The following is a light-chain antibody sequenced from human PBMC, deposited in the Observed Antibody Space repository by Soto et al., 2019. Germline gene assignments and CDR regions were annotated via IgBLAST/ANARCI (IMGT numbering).Light chain of an antibody. CDR1: QSVSSSY. V-gene: IGKV3-20*01. Sequence: EIVLTHSPGTLSLSPGERATLSCRASQSVSSSYLAWYQQKPGQAPRLLIYGASSRATGIPDRFSGSGSGTDFTLTISRLEPEDFAVYYCQQYGSSPLTFSQGTKVDIK. CDR3: QQYGSSPLT. J-gene: IGKJ1*01. CDR2: GAS.